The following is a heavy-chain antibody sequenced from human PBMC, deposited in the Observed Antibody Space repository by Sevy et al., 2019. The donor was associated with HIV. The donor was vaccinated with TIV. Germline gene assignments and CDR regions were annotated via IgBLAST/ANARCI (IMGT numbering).Heavy chain of an antibody. Sequence: GGSLRLSCAASGFTFSSYSMNWVRQAPGKGLEWVSSISSSSSYIYYADSVKGRFTISRDNAKNSLYLQMNSLRAEDTAVYYCARDTPYYYDSSGYHNDYWGQRTLVTVSS. J-gene: IGHJ4*02. CDR1: GFTFSSYS. CDR3: ARDTPYYYDSSGYHNDY. CDR2: ISSSSSYI. D-gene: IGHD3-22*01. V-gene: IGHV3-21*01.